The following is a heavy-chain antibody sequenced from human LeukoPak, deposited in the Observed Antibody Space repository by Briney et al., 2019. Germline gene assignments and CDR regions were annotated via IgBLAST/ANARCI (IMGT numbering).Heavy chain of an antibody. CDR3: ARAAALLWFGELFGWFDP. Sequence: GGSLRLSCAASGFTFSSYWMSWVRQAPGKGLEWVANIKQDGREKYYVDSVKGRFTISRDNAKNSLYLQMNSLRAEDTAVYYCARAAALLWFGELFGWFDPWGQGTLVTVSS. CDR2: IKQDGREK. D-gene: IGHD3-10*01. J-gene: IGHJ5*02. CDR1: GFTFSSYW. V-gene: IGHV3-7*01.